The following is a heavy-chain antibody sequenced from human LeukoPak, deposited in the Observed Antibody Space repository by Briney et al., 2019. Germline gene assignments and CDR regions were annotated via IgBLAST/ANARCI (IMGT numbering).Heavy chain of an antibody. J-gene: IGHJ3*02. CDR1: GFSVTSYW. D-gene: IGHD7-27*01. CDR2: ISGSGGST. CDR3: AKRGLGAFDI. V-gene: IGHV3-23*01. Sequence: GGSLRLSCGVSGFSVTSYWMSWVRQAPGKGLEWVSAISGSGGSTYYADSVKGRFTISRDNSKNTLYLQMNSLRAEDTAVYYCAKRGLGAFDIWGQGTTVTVSS.